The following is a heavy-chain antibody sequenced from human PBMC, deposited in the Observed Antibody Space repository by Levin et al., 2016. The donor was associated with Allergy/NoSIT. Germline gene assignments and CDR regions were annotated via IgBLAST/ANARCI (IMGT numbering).Heavy chain of an antibody. V-gene: IGHV3-30*02. Sequence: GESLKISCAASGFTFSSYGMHWVRQAPGKGLEWVAVIWYDGSNKYYADSVKGRFTISRDNSKNTLYLQMDSLRGEDTAVYYCAKNMGTTGNYFDDWGQGTLVTVSS. CDR1: GFTFSSYG. CDR3: AKNMGTTGNYFDD. D-gene: IGHD1-1*01. J-gene: IGHJ4*02. CDR2: IWYDGSNK.